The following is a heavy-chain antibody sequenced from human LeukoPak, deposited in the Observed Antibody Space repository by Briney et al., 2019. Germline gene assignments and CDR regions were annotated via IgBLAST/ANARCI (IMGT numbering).Heavy chain of an antibody. V-gene: IGHV1-69*04. D-gene: IGHD3-3*01. J-gene: IGHJ3*02. CDR3: VFDSRVPFGWHNDAFDI. CDR1: GGTFSSYA. CDR2: IIPILGIA. Sequence: VASVKVSCKASGGTFSSYAISWVRQAPGQGLEWMGRIIPILGIANYAQKFQGRVTITADKSTSTAYMELSSLRSEDTAVYYCVFDSRVPFGWHNDAFDIWGQGTMVTVSS.